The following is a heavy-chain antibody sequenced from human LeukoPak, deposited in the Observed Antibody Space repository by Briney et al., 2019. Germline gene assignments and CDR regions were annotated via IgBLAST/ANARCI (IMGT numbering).Heavy chain of an antibody. CDR3: ARDRNGYYYDSSGGYYFDY. Sequence: DSVKGRFTISRDHSKNTLYLQMNSLRAEDTAVYYCARDRNGYYYDSSGGYYFDYWGQGTLVTVSS. D-gene: IGHD3-22*01. J-gene: IGHJ4*02. V-gene: IGHV3-30*07.